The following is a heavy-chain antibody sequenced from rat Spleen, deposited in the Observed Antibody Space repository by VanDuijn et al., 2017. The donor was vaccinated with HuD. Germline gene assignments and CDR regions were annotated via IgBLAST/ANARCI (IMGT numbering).Heavy chain of an antibody. CDR1: GFTFSDYY. J-gene: IGHJ2*01. D-gene: IGHD5-1*01. Sequence: EVQLVESDGGLVQPGKSLKLSCAASGFTFSDYYMAWVRQAPTKGLEWVAYISFDGDTTYYRDSVKGRFSISRDNAKSSLYLQMDSLRSEDTATYYCTTRNWLDYWGQGVMVTVSS. CDR2: ISFDGDTT. CDR3: TTRNWLDY. V-gene: IGHV5-20*01.